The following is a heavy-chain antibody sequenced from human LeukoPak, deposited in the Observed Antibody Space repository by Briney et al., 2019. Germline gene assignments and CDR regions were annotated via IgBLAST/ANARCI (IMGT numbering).Heavy chain of an antibody. D-gene: IGHD2-2*02. Sequence: ASVKVSCKASGYTFTSYYMHWVRQAPGQGLEWMGIINPSGGSTSYAQKFQGRVTMTRDMSTSTVYMELSSMRSEDTAVYYCARDTPPGYCSSTSCYNNWFDPWGQGTLVTVSS. J-gene: IGHJ5*02. V-gene: IGHV1-46*01. CDR1: GYTFTSYY. CDR3: ARDTPPGYCSSTSCYNNWFDP. CDR2: INPSGGST.